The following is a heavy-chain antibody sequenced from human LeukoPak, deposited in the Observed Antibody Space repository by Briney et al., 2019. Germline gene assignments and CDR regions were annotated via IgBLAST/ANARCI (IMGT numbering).Heavy chain of an antibody. V-gene: IGHV3-21*01. CDR2: ISSSRSYV. J-gene: IGHJ6*02. CDR1: GFTFSSYA. CDR3: ARDPTPRYCSGGSCYTHYGMDV. Sequence: GGSLRLSCAASGFTFSSYAMSWVRQAPGKGLEWVSAISSSRSYVYYADSVKGRFTISRDNAKNSLYLQMNSLRAEDTAVYYCARDPTPRYCSGGSCYTHYGMDVWGQGTTVTVSS. D-gene: IGHD2-15*01.